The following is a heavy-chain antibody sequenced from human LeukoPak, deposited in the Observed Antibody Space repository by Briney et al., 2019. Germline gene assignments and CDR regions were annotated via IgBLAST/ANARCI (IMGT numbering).Heavy chain of an antibody. V-gene: IGHV3-23*01. CDR3: AKRPMAGSGSSPNRHFDY. D-gene: IGHD1-26*01. CDR1: GFTFSSYA. J-gene: IGHJ4*02. Sequence: GGSLRLSCAASGFTFSSYAMNWVRQAPGKGLEWVSIINGSGSSIYYADSVKGRFTISRDNSKNTLYLQMNSLRAEDTAVYYCAKRPMAGSGSSPNRHFDYWGQGTLVTVSS. CDR2: INGSGSSI.